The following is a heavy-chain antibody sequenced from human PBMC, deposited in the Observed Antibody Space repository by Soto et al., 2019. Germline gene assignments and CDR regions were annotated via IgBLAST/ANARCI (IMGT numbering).Heavy chain of an antibody. J-gene: IGHJ4*02. Sequence: SETLSLTCTVSGGSISSYYWSWIRQSPGKGLEWIGYMYYSGSTNYNPSLKSRVTISIDTSRNQFSLKLSSVTAADTAVYYGARGTFAVVKDWGQGTLVTVSS. CDR1: GGSISSYY. V-gene: IGHV4-59*01. CDR2: MYYSGST. CDR3: ARGTFAVVKD. D-gene: IGHD3-22*01.